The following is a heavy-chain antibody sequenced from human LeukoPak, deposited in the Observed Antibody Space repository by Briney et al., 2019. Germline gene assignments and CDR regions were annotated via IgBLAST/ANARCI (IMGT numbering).Heavy chain of an antibody. V-gene: IGHV3-23*01. D-gene: IGHD3-10*01. CDR2: IIGSGGST. CDR1: GFSFSSYA. J-gene: IGHJ5*02. CDR3: AKDDVLLWFGELVNWFDP. Sequence: GGCLRLSCAASGFSFSSYAMSWVRPAPEKGLEWVSAIIGSGGSTYYADSVKGRFTISRDNSKNTLYLQMNSLRAEDTAVYYCAKDDVLLWFGELVNWFDPWGQGTLVTVSS.